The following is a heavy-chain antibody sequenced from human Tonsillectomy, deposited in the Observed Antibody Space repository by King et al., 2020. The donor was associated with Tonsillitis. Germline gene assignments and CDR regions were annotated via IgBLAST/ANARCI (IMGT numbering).Heavy chain of an antibody. CDR2: MYYSGTI. CDR3: ARYVSGTFDY. V-gene: IGHV4-39*01. Sequence: QLQESGPGAVKPSETLSLTCTVSGGSISSSDHYWAWIRQPPGKGLEWIGYMYYSGTIFYNLSLKSRITISGGTSENRFSLKLSSVTAADTAVYFCARYVSGTFDYWGQGALVTVSS. D-gene: IGHD1-26*01. J-gene: IGHJ4*02. CDR1: GGSISSSDHY.